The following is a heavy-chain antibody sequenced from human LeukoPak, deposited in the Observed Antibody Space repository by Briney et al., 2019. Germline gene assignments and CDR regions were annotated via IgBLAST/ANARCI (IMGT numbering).Heavy chain of an antibody. J-gene: IGHJ6*02. CDR1: GFTFSSYW. D-gene: IGHD6-13*01. CDR2: IKQDGSEE. V-gene: IGHV3-7*01. Sequence: GGSLRLSCAASGFTFSSYWMSWVRQAPGKGLEWVANIKQDGSEEYYVDSVKGRFTISRDNAKNSLYLQMNSLRDEDTAVYYCARGALGYSSSWYRFWGQGTTVTVSS. CDR3: ARGALGYSSSWYRF.